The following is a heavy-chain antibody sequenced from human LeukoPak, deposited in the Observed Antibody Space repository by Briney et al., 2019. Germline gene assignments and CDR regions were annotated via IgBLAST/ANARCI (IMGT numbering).Heavy chain of an antibody. CDR3: AKRVPYSSSSVYFDY. Sequence: GGSLRLSCSASGFIFRNFGMNWFRQAPGKGLEWVSAISDDGGSTYYTDPVKGRFTISRDNSKNTLYLQMNSLKVEDTAVYFCAKRVPYSSSSVYFDYWGQGTLVTVSS. V-gene: IGHV3-23*01. CDR1: GFIFRNFG. J-gene: IGHJ4*02. D-gene: IGHD6-6*01. CDR2: ISDDGGST.